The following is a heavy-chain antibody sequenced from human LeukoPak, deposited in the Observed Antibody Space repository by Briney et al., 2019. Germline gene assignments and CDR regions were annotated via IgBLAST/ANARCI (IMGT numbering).Heavy chain of an antibody. Sequence: PGGSPRLSCAASGVTVSSNYMSWVRQAPGKGLEWVSVIYSGGSTYYVDSVKGRFTISRDNSRNTLYLQMNGLRVEDTAVYYCARYSKGVMPWGQGTLVTVSS. CDR1: GVTVSSNY. CDR3: ARYSKGVMP. V-gene: IGHV3-66*02. D-gene: IGHD3-16*01. CDR2: IYSGGST. J-gene: IGHJ4*02.